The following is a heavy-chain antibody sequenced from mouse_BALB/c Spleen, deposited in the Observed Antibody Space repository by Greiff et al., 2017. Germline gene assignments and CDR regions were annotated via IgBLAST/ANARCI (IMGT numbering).Heavy chain of an antibody. CDR3: ARNPFCYDYDRGYAMDY. J-gene: IGHJ4*01. Sequence: DLVKPGASVKLSCKASGYTFTSYWINWIKQRPGQGLEWIGRIAPGSGSTYYNEMFKGKATLTVDTSSSTAYIQLSSLSSEDSAVYFCARNPFCYDYDRGYAMDYWGQGTSVTVSS. D-gene: IGHD2-4*01. CDR2: IAPGSGST. CDR1: GYTFTSYW. V-gene: IGHV1S41*01.